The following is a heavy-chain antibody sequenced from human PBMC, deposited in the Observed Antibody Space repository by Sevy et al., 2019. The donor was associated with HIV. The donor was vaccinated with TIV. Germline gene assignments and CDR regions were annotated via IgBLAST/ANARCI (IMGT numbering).Heavy chain of an antibody. D-gene: IGHD6-13*01. CDR2: IKSKTDGGTT. J-gene: IGHJ3*02. Sequence: GGSLRLSCAASGFTFSNAWMSWVRQAPGKGLEWVGRIKSKTDGGTTDYAAPVKGSITISREDSKNTLYLQMNSLKTEETSLYYCTTKSPPAAGTGPLRFPPGLTGDAFDIWGQGTMVTVSS. V-gene: IGHV3-15*01. CDR3: TTKSPPAAGTGPLRFPPGLTGDAFDI. CDR1: GFTFSNAW.